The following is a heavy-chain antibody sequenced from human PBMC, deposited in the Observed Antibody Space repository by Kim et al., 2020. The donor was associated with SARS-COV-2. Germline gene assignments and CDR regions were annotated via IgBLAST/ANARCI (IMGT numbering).Heavy chain of an antibody. Sequence: YYADSVKGRFTISRDNSKNTLYLQMSSLRAEDTAVYYCVKTDIVAYYFDYWGQGTLVTVSS. D-gene: IGHD5-12*01. V-gene: IGHV3-64D*06. CDR3: VKTDIVAYYFDY. J-gene: IGHJ4*02.